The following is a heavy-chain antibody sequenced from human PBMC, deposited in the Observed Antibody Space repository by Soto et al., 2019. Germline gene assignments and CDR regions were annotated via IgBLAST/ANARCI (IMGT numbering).Heavy chain of an antibody. D-gene: IGHD5-18*01. J-gene: IGHJ3*02. CDR1: GGPFSGYY. V-gene: IGHV4-34*01. CDR2: INHSGST. Sequence: SETLSLTCAVYGGPFSGYYWSWIRQPPGKGLEWIGEINHSGSTNYNPSLKSRVTISVDTSKNQFSLKLSSVTAADTAVYYCARSPPRDTTYAFDIWGQGTMVTVSS. CDR3: ARSPPRDTTYAFDI.